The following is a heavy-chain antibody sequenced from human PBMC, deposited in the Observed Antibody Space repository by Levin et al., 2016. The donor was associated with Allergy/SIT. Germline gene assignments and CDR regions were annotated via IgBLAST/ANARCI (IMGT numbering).Heavy chain of an antibody. CDR2: IWYDGSNK. Sequence: GESLKISCATSGFTFVNAWMSWVRQAPGKGLEWVAVIWYDGSNKYYADSVKGRFTISRDNSKNTLYLQMNSLRAEDTAVYYCARERYDFWSGYNFDAFDIWGQGTMVTVSS. CDR3: ARERYDFWSGYNFDAFDI. J-gene: IGHJ3*02. V-gene: IGHV3-33*08. CDR1: GFTFVNAW. D-gene: IGHD3-3*01.